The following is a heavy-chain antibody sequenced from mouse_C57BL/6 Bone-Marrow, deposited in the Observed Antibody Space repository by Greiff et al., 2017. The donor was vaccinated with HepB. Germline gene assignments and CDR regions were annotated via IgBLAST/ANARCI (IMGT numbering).Heavy chain of an antibody. CDR2: IDPSDSYT. D-gene: IGHD1-1*01. V-gene: IGHV1-59*01. CDR3: ARSGTTVVASFDY. J-gene: IGHJ2*01. CDR1: GYTFTSYW. Sequence: VKLQQPGAELVRPGTSVKLSCKASGYTFTSYWMHWVKQRPGQGLEWIGVIDPSDSYTNYNQKFKGKATLTVDTSSSTAYMQLISLTSEDSAVYYGARSGTTVVASFDYWGQGTTLTVSS.